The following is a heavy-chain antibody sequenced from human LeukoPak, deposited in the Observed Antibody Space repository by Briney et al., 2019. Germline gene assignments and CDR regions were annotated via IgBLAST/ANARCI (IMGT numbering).Heavy chain of an antibody. D-gene: IGHD3-9*01. V-gene: IGHV3-48*02. CDR3: ATGQRYAFDY. Sequence: PGGSLRLSCATSGFSFTDYPMNWVRQAPGKGLEWISNIRTTAEGAKYAYYADSVKGRVTISRDDGKNTLYLHMNSPRDDDTAVYYCATGQRYAFDYWGQGILVTVSS. CDR2: IRTTAEGAKYA. J-gene: IGHJ4*02. CDR1: GFSFTDYP.